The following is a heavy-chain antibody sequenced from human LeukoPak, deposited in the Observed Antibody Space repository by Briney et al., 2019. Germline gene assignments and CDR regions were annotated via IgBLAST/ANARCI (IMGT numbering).Heavy chain of an antibody. D-gene: IGHD4-17*01. CDR2: ISSSSSYM. J-gene: IGHJ4*02. V-gene: IGHV3-21*01. Sequence: GGSLRLSCAASGFTFSSYSMNWVRQAPGKGLEWVSSISSSSSYMYYADSVKGRFTISRDNAKNSLYLQMNSLRAEDTAVYYCARVYGDYEMAFDYWGQGTLVTVSS. CDR1: GFTFSSYS. CDR3: ARVYGDYEMAFDY.